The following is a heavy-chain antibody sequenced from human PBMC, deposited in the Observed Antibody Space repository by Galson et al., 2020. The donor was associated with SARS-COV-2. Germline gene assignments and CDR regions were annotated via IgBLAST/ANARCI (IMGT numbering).Heavy chain of an antibody. CDR1: GFTFSSHA. Sequence: GGSLRLSCAASGFTFSSHAMHWVRQAPGKGLEWVAQIFFDGSDKYYGDSVKGRFTISRDSSKNTVYLQMNNLRADDTAVYYCARDGQTSSGWAFYYWGQGTLVIVSS. CDR3: ARDGQTSSGWAFYY. D-gene: IGHD6-19*01. CDR2: IFFDGSDK. V-gene: IGHV3-33*01. J-gene: IGHJ4*02.